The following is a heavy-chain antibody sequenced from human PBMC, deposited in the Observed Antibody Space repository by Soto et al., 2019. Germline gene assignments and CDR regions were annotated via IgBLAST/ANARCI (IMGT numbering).Heavy chain of an antibody. CDR1: GYTFTSYD. CDR2: MNPNSGNT. CDR3: ARGRTYCSSTSCHGGYYYYYGMDV. D-gene: IGHD2-2*01. J-gene: IGHJ6*02. Sequence: QVQLVQSGAEVKKPGVSVKVSCKASGYTFTSYDINWVRQATGQGLEWMGWMNPNSGNTGYAQKFQGRVTMTRNTSISTAYMELSSLRSEDTAVYYCARGRTYCSSTSCHGGYYYYYGMDVWGQGTTVTVSS. V-gene: IGHV1-8*01.